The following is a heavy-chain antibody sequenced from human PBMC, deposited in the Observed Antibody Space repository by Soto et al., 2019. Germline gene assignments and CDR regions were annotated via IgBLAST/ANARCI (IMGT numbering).Heavy chain of an antibody. D-gene: IGHD6-13*01. CDR3: ATQMISSSWYPDAFDI. Sequence: PGGSLRLSCAASGFTVSSNYMSWVRQAPGKGLELVSVIYSGGSTYYADSVKGRFTISRDNSKNTLYLQMNSLRAENTAVYYCATQMISSSWYPDAFDIWCQGTMVTVSS. CDR2: IYSGGST. V-gene: IGHV3-53*01. CDR1: GFTVSSNY. J-gene: IGHJ3*02.